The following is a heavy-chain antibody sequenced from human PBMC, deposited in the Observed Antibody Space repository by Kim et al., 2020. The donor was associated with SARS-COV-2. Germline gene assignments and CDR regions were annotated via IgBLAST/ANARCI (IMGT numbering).Heavy chain of an antibody. D-gene: IGHD3-3*01. CDR3: ARVFPGYGMDV. CDR2: A. J-gene: IGHJ6*02. V-gene: IGHV1-69*01. Sequence: ANYAQKFQGRVTITADESTSTAYMELSSLRSEDTAVYYCARVFPGYGMDVWGQGTTVTVSS.